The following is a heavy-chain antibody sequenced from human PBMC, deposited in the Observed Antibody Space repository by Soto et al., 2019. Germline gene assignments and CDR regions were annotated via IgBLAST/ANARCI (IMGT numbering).Heavy chain of an antibody. D-gene: IGHD5-18*01. CDR1: GFTFSNAW. CDR3: TADTAMVWGGY. CDR2: IKSKTDGGTT. Sequence: EVQLVESGGGLVKPGGSLRLSCAASGFTFSNAWMNWVRQAPGKGLEWVGRIKSKTDGGTTDYATPVKGRFTISRDDSKTTLYLQMNSLKTDDTAVYYCTADTAMVWGGYWGQGTLVTVSS. J-gene: IGHJ4*02. V-gene: IGHV3-15*07.